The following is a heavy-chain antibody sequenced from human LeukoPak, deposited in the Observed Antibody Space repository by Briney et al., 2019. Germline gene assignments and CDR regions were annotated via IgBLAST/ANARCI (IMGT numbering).Heavy chain of an antibody. Sequence: PGGSLRLSCAASGFTVSSNYMSWVRQAPGKGLEWVSVIYSGGSTYYADSVKGRFTISRDNSKNTLYLQMNSLRAEDTAVYYCARAYDFWGGYYIDYWGQGTLVTVSS. J-gene: IGHJ4*02. CDR2: IYSGGST. CDR1: GFTVSSNY. CDR3: ARAYDFWGGYYIDY. D-gene: IGHD3-3*01. V-gene: IGHV3-53*01.